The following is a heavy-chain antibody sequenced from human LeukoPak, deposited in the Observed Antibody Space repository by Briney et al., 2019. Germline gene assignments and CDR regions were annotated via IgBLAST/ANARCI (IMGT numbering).Heavy chain of an antibody. CDR2: IYHNGNT. CDR1: GGSISSGGYS. J-gene: IGHJ3*02. D-gene: IGHD2-15*01. CDR3: ARDDLDCSGGSCYYDAFDI. V-gene: IGHV4-30-2*01. Sequence: PSETLSLTCAVSGGSISSGGYSWSWIRQPPGKGLEWIGYIYHNGNTYYSPSLKSRVTISVDRSKNQFSLKLSSVTAADTAVYYCARDDLDCSGGSCYYDAFDIWGQGTMVTVSS.